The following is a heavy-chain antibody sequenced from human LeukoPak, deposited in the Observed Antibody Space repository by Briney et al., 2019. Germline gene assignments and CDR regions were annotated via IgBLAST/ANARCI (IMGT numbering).Heavy chain of an antibody. D-gene: IGHD3-10*01. CDR2: TYYRSKWNY. CDR1: GDSVSSNNAV. J-gene: IGHJ4*02. V-gene: IGHV6-1*01. CDR3: ARSVNSGCLDC. Sequence: SQTLSLTCAVSGDSVSSNNAVWNWIRQSPSRGLEWLGKTYYRSKWNYDYAVSMKSRITINPDTSKNHFSLQLSSVTPEDTAVYYCARSVNSGCLDCWGQGVLVTVSS.